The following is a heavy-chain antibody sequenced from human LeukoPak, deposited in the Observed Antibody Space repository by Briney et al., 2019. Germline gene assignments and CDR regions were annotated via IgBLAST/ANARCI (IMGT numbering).Heavy chain of an antibody. Sequence: PGGSLRLSCAASKFAFSSYAMSWVRQVPGKGLEWVSAISGGGGNTYYADSVKGRFTISRDNSKNTLYLQMNSLRAEDTAVYYCGKNRYSGSLSPFDIWGQGTMVTVSS. CDR1: KFAFSSYA. V-gene: IGHV3-23*01. CDR3: GKNRYSGSLSPFDI. D-gene: IGHD1-26*01. J-gene: IGHJ3*02. CDR2: ISGGGGNT.